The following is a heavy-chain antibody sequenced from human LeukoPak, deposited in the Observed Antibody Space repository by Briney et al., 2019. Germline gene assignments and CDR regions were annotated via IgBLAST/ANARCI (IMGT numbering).Heavy chain of an antibody. CDR2: IYTGGST. Sequence: GGSLRLSCAASGFTFNGYWMSWVRQAPGKGLEWVSAIYTGGSTYYAGSVKGGFTISRDNSKNTLYLQMNSLRAEDTAVYYCARNLYYYDSSGYYYYWGQGTLVTVSS. V-gene: IGHV3-66*01. CDR1: GFTFNGYW. J-gene: IGHJ4*02. CDR3: ARNLYYYDSSGYYYY. D-gene: IGHD3-22*01.